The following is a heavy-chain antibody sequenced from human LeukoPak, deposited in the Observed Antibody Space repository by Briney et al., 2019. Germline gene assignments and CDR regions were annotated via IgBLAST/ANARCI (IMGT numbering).Heavy chain of an antibody. CDR1: GFTFSSYG. CDR3: AKHIVSKSWFGP. V-gene: IGHV3-23*01. CDR2: ISESGDGS. Sequence: PGGSLRLSCAASGFTFSSYGMSWVRQAPGKGLEWVSAISESGDGSFYAGSVQGRFTISRDNSKDTLYLQMTSLRAEDTAVYYCAKHIVSKSWFGPWGQGTLVTVSS. J-gene: IGHJ5*02. D-gene: IGHD5/OR15-5a*01.